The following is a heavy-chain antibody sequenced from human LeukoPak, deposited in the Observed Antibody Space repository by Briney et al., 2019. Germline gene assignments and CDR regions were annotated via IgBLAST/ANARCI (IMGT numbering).Heavy chain of an antibody. CDR1: GGSISSGGYS. D-gene: IGHD3-22*01. CDR2: IYHSGST. J-gene: IGHJ4*02. CDR3: ARTMTVVDQYYFDY. V-gene: IGHV4-30-2*01. Sequence: SQTLSRTCAVSGGSISSGGYSWSWIRQPPGKGLEWIGYIYHSGSTYYNPSLKSRVTISVDRSKNQFSLKPSSVTAADTAVYYCARTMTVVDQYYFDYWGQGTLVTVSS.